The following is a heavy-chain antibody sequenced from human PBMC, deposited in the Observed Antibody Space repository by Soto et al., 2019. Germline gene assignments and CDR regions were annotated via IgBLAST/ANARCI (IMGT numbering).Heavy chain of an antibody. CDR2: ISYDGSNK. Sequence: QVQLVESGGGVVQPGRSLRLSCAASGFTFSSYAMHWVRQAPGKGLEWVAVISYDGSNKYYADSVKGRFTISRDNSKNTLYLQMNSLRAEDTAVYYCARAGYHWNDAYFDYWGQGTLVTVSS. D-gene: IGHD1-20*01. CDR1: GFTFSSYA. V-gene: IGHV3-30-3*01. CDR3: ARAGYHWNDAYFDY. J-gene: IGHJ4*02.